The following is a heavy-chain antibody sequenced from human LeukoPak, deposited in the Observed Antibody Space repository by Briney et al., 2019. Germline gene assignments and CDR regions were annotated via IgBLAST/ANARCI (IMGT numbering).Heavy chain of an antibody. Sequence: GGALRLSCAASGFTFSDEYMSWIRQAPGKGLEWVSYISNSGSYTNYADSVKGRFTISRDNAKNSLYLQMSNLSAEDTAVYYCARSRGAGPAAYFDYWGQGTLITVSS. V-gene: IGHV3-11*03. CDR2: ISNSGSYT. D-gene: IGHD6-19*01. CDR1: GFTFSDEY. CDR3: ARSRGAGPAAYFDY. J-gene: IGHJ4*02.